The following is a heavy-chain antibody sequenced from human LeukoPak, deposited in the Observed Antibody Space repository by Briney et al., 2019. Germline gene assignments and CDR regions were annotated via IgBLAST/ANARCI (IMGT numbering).Heavy chain of an antibody. J-gene: IGHJ5*02. Sequence: PSETLSLTCAVYGGSFSGYYWSWIRQPPGKGLEWIGEINHSGSTNYSPSLKSRVTISVDTSKNQFSLKLSSVTAADTAVYYCARRRRVVVPAAINWFDPWGQGTLVTVSS. V-gene: IGHV4-34*01. CDR2: INHSGST. CDR1: GGSFSGYY. D-gene: IGHD2-2*01. CDR3: ARRRRVVVPAAINWFDP.